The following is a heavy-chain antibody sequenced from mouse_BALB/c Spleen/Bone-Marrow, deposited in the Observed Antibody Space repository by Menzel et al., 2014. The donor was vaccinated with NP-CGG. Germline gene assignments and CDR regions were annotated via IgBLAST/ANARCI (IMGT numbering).Heavy chain of an antibody. CDR2: ISGGSSII. CDR3: ARKDYFGYAAMDY. Sequence: EVQLVESGGGLVQPGGSRKLSCAASGFTFSSFGMHWVRQAPGKGLEWVAYISGGSSIIYYADTVKGRFTISRDNPKNTLFLQMTSLRSEDTAIYYCARKDYFGYAAMDYWGQGTSVTVSS. J-gene: IGHJ4*01. CDR1: GFTFSSFG. V-gene: IGHV5-17*02. D-gene: IGHD1-2*01.